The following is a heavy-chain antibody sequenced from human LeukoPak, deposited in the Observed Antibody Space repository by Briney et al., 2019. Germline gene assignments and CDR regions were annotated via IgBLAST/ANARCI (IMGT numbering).Heavy chain of an antibody. V-gene: IGHV3-7*01. D-gene: IGHD3-16*01. Sequence: GGSLRLSCAASGFTFSYYCMSWVRQAPGKGLEWVANIKQDGSEKYYVDSVKGRFTISRDNAKNSLYLQMNGLRAEDTAVYYCARDLGHGDYYYYMDVWGKGTTVTVSS. CDR3: ARDLGHGDYYYYMDV. J-gene: IGHJ6*03. CDR2: IKQDGSEK. CDR1: GFTFSYYC.